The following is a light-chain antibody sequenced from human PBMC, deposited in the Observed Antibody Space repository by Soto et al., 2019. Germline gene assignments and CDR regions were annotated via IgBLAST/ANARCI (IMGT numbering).Light chain of an antibody. CDR2: AAS. CDR1: QGIGSY. CDR3: QQLNIFPLT. Sequence: DIQLTQSPSFLSASVGDRVNITCLASQGIGSYLAWYQQKPGKAPKLLIYAASTLQRGVPSRFSGRGSGTEFTLTISTLQPEDCSTYYCQQLNIFPLTFGEGTRVET. J-gene: IGKJ4*01. V-gene: IGKV1-9*01.